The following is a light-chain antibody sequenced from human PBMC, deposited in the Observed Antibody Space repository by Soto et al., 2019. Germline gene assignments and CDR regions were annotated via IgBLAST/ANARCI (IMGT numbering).Light chain of an antibody. CDR2: AAS. J-gene: IGKJ1*01. V-gene: IGKV3-15*01. CDR3: QQYANWPKT. CDR1: QSVSNK. Sequence: ELVMTQSPATLSVSPGERATLSCRASQSVSNKLVWYQQKPGQAPRLLIYAASTRATGIPARFSGSGSETEFTLTISSLQSEDLAVYYCQQYANWPKTFGQGTKVDIK.